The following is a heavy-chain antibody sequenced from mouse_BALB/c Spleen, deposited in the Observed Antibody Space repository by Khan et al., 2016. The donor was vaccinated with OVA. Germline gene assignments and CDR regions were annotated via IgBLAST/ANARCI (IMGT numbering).Heavy chain of an antibody. CDR2: IYPRSGNT. V-gene: IGHV1-76*01. Sequence: QVQLQQPGAELARPGASVKLSCKASGYTFTDYYINWVKQRTGQGLEWIGEIYPRSGNTYYNEKFKGKATLTADKSSSIAYMQLSRLTSEGSAVYFCARRNYFGYTFAYWGQGTLVTVSA. D-gene: IGHD1-2*01. CDR1: GYTFTDYY. CDR3: ARRNYFGYTFAY. J-gene: IGHJ3*01.